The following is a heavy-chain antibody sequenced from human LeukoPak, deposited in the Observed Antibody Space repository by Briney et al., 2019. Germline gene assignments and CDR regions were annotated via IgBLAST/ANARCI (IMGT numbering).Heavy chain of an antibody. V-gene: IGHV4-59*11. CDR2: VYYSGST. CDR3: ATYSGSYAYYVY. J-gene: IGHJ4*02. Sequence: SETLSLTCTVSGGSISSLYWSWIRQPPGKGLEWIGSVYYSGSTSYNPSLKSRVTMSVDTSKNQFSLKLSSVTAADTAVYYCATYSGSYAYYVYWGQGTLVTVSS. D-gene: IGHD1-26*01. CDR1: GGSISSLY.